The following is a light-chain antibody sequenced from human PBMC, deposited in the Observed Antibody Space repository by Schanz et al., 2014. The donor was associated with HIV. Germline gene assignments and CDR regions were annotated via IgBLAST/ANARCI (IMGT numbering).Light chain of an antibody. CDR3: CSYAGSSPFVV. J-gene: IGLJ2*01. Sequence: QSALTQPASVSGSPGQSITISCTGTSSDVGSYNLVSWYQQHPGKAPKLMIYEVSKRPSGVSNRFSCSKSGNTASLTISGLQAEDEADYYCCSYAGSSPFVVFGGGTKLTVL. CDR2: EVS. CDR1: SSDVGSYNL. V-gene: IGLV2-23*02.